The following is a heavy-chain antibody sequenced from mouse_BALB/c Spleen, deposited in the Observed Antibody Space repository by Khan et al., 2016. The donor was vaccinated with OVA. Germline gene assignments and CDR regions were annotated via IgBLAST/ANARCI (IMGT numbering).Heavy chain of an antibody. Sequence: MQLEESGPGLVKPSQSLSLTCTVTGYSITSGYAWNWIRQFPGNKLEWMGYISYSGVTSYTPSLKSRISITRDTSKNQFFLQLNSVTTEDTATYYCARGNYYGYYFDYWGQGTTLTVSS. CDR3: ARGNYYGYYFDY. CDR1: GYSITSGYA. J-gene: IGHJ2*01. CDR2: ISYSGVT. V-gene: IGHV3-2*02. D-gene: IGHD1-1*01.